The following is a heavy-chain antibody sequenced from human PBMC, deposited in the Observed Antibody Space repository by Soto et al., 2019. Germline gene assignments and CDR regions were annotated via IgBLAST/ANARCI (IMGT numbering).Heavy chain of an antibody. CDR2: INPNSGGT. J-gene: IGHJ6*02. V-gene: IGHV1-2*02. D-gene: IGHD6-13*01. CDR1: GSTFTVYY. CDR3: ARDAADYSSSWYGYYYYYGMDV. Sequence: ASVKVSFTASGSTFTVYYMHWVRQATGQGLEWMGWINPNSGGTNYAQKFQGRVTMTRDTSISTAYMELSRLRSDDTAVYYCARDAADYSSSWYGYYYYYGMDVWGQGTTVTVSS.